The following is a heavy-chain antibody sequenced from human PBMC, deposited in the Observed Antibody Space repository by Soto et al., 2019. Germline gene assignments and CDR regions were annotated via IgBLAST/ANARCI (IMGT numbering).Heavy chain of an antibody. CDR1: GFTFSAYA. V-gene: IGHV3-23*01. J-gene: IGHJ4*02. Sequence: SLRLSCAASGFTFSAYAMSWVRQAPGKGLEWVSVISGSGDTTSYPDSVKGRFTISRDNSKKMLYLQMNSLRAEDTAVYYCAKGRWLQLGFTYFDYWGQGTLVTVSS. D-gene: IGHD5-12*01. CDR2: ISGSGDTT. CDR3: AKGRWLQLGFTYFDY.